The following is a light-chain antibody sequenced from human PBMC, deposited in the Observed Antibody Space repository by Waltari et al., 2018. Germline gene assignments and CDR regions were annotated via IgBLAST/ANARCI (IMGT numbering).Light chain of an antibody. V-gene: IGLV2-11*01. CDR2: DVS. Sequence: QSALTQPRSVSGSPGQSVTISCTGTSGDVGRYNYVSWYQHHPGEAPKLLIYDVSRRPSGVPDRFSASKSGNTASLTISGLQPEDEADYHCCSYAGSYTWLFGGGTKLTAL. J-gene: IGLJ3*02. CDR3: CSYAGSYTWL. CDR1: SGDVGRYNY.